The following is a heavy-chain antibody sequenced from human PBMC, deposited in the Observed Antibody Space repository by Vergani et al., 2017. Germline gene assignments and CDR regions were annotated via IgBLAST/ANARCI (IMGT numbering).Heavy chain of an antibody. CDR1: GGTFSSYA. CDR2: SITNLGIA. D-gene: IGHD5-18*01. Sequence: QVQLVQSGAEVKKPGSSVKVSCKASGGTFSSYAISWVRQAPGQGLEWMGRSITNLGIAKYAQKFQGRVTMTADKSTSTAYMELSSLRSEDTAVYYCARGGREIQLWLEGXFDYWGQGTLVTVSS. CDR3: ARGGREIQLWLEGXFDY. J-gene: IGHJ4*02. V-gene: IGHV1-69*04.